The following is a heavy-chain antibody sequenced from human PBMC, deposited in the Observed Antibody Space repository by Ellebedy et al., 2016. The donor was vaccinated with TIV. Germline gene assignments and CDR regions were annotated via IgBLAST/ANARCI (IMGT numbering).Heavy chain of an antibody. V-gene: IGHV3-73*01. CDR3: TAYYDYVWGRG. CDR1: GFTFSGSA. CDR2: IISKANSYAT. D-gene: IGHD3-16*01. J-gene: IGHJ4*02. Sequence: GESLKISCAASGFTFSGSAMHWVRQASGTGLAWVGRIISKANSYATAYAASVKGRFTISRDDSKNTAYLQMNSLKTEDTAVYYCTAYYDYVWGRGWGQGTLVTVSS.